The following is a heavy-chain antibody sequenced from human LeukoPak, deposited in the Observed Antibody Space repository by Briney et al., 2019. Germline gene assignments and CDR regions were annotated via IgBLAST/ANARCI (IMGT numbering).Heavy chain of an antibody. V-gene: IGHV1-18*01. Sequence: ASVKVSCKASGYTFTSYGINWVRQAPGQGLEWMGWISGYNGNTNYAQKFQGRVTMTRDTSISTAYMELSRLRSDDTAVYYCARELPSGSSGDYWGQGTLVTVSS. CDR2: ISGYNGNT. CDR3: ARELPSGSSGDY. J-gene: IGHJ4*02. CDR1: GYTFTSYG. D-gene: IGHD6-13*01.